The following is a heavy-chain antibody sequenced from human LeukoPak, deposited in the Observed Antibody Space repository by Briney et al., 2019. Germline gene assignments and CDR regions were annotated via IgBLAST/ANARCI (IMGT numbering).Heavy chain of an antibody. D-gene: IGHD1-14*01. CDR2: IYSGGST. CDR1: GFTVSSNY. Sequence: GGSLRLSCAASGFTVSSNYMSWVRQAPGKGLEWVLVIYSGGSTYYADSVKGRFTISRHNSKNTLYLQMNSLRAEDTAVYYCARVQTEYFDYWGQGTLVTVSS. J-gene: IGHJ4*02. CDR3: ARVQTEYFDY. V-gene: IGHV3-53*04.